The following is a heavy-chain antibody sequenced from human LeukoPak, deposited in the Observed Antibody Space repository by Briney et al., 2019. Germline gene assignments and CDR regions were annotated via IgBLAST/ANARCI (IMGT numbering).Heavy chain of an antibody. V-gene: IGHV3-48*02. CDR2: ISSSSSSTI. J-gene: IGHJ4*02. CDR3: ARDPGIAVAGSDY. D-gene: IGHD6-19*01. CDR1: GFTFSSYS. Sequence: GGSLRLSCAASGFTFSSYSMNWVRQAPGKGLEWVSYISSSSSSTIYYADSVKGRFTISRDNAKNSLYLQMNSLRDEDTAVYYCARDPGIAVAGSDYWGQGTLVTVSS.